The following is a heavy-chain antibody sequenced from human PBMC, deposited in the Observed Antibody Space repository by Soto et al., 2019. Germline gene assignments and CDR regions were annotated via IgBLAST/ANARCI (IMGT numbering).Heavy chain of an antibody. J-gene: IGHJ4*02. CDR1: GYTFASYY. CDR2: INPRGGST. Sequence: QVQLVQSGAEVKKPGASVKVSCKTSGYTFASYYMHWVRQGPGQGLELMGTINPRGGSTSYAQQFQGRVAMTRDTSTNTVYLELSSLRSEDTAVYYCARDLVLVPSALDSYDYWCQGTLGTVSS. V-gene: IGHV1-46*01. CDR3: ARDLVLVPSALDSYDY. D-gene: IGHD2-2*01.